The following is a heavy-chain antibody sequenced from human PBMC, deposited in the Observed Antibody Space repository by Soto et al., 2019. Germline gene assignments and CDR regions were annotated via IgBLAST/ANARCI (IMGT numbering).Heavy chain of an antibody. J-gene: IGHJ4*02. D-gene: IGHD3-16*01. CDR3: AKWTLGGY. CDR2: ISGSGGST. Sequence: EVQLLESGGGLVQPGGSLRLSCAASGFTFSSYAMSWVRQAPGKGLEWVSAISGSGGSTYYADSVKGPFTISSDNSKNSVYLQMNSLRAEDAAEYYCAKWTLGGYWGQGTLVTVSS. V-gene: IGHV3-23*01. CDR1: GFTFSSYA.